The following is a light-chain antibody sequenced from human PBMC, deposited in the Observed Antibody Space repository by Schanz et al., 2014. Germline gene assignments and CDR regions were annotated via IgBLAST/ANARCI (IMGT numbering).Light chain of an antibody. J-gene: IGLJ1*01. V-gene: IGLV2-14*01. CDR1: SSDVGGYNY. Sequence: QSALTQPPSASGSPGQSVTISCTGTSSDVGGYNYVSWYQQHPGKAPKLMIYDVINRPSGVSNRFSGSKSGNTASLIISGLQAEDEADYYCSSYTSGSTPYVFGTGTKLTVL. CDR2: DVI. CDR3: SSYTSGSTPYV.